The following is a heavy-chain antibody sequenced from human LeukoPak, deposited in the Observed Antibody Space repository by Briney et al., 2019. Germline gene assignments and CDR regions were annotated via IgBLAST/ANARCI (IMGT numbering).Heavy chain of an antibody. CDR3: ARHRAYSSSSPFDY. D-gene: IGHD6-6*01. CDR1: GGSISSYY. CDR2: FYYTGST. J-gene: IGHJ4*02. V-gene: IGHV4-59*08. Sequence: SETLSLTCTVSGGSISSYYWSWIRQPSGKGLEWIGYFYYTGSTNYNPSLKSRVTMFVDMSKNQFSLRLSSVTAADTAVYYCARHRAYSSSSPFDYWGQGTLVTVSS.